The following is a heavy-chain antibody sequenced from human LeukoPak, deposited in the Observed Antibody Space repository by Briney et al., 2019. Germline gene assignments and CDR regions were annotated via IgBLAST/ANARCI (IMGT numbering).Heavy chain of an antibody. CDR1: GYTFTSYY. V-gene: IGHV1-46*01. D-gene: IGHD2-15*01. CDR2: INPTGGST. Sequence: ASVKVSCKASGYTFTSYYMHWVRQAPGQGLEWMGLINPTGGSTGYAQKFQGRVTMTRDMSTSTDYMELSSLRSEDTAIYYCAREGAAATRRYFDYWGQGTLVTVSS. J-gene: IGHJ4*02. CDR3: AREGAAATRRYFDY.